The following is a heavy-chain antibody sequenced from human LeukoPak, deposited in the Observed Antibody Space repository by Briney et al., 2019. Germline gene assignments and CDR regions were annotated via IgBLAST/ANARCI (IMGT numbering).Heavy chain of an antibody. V-gene: IGHV4-59*01. D-gene: IGHD6-19*01. CDR3: ANFGGWYGIDY. Sequence: SETLSLTCTVSGGFISSYYWSWIRQPPGKGLEWIGYIYYSGSTNYNPSLKSRVTISVDTSKNQFSLKLSSVTAADAAVYYCANFGGWYGIDYWGQGTLVTVSS. CDR2: IYYSGST. J-gene: IGHJ4*02. CDR1: GGFISSYY.